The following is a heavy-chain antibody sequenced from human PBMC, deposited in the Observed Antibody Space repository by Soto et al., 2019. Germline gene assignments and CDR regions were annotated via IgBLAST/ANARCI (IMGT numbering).Heavy chain of an antibody. V-gene: IGHV3-30-3*01. J-gene: IGHJ4*02. CDR3: VRGVVRGSGSLPRLFDH. Sequence: QVQLVESGGGVVQPGTSLRLSCAVSGFTIRAYTIHWVRQAPGEGLEWVAVLASDEATKYYADSVKGRSTISRDTSQNTLFLQIKSLRDEDTAVYYCVRGVVRGSGSLPRLFDHWGQGTLVTVSA. D-gene: IGHD3-10*01. CDR2: LASDEATK. CDR1: GFTIRAYT.